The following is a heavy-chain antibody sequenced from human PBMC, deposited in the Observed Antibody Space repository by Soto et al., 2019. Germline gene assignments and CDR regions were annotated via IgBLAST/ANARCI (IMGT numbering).Heavy chain of an antibody. CDR1: GFTFSSYA. J-gene: IGHJ6*02. D-gene: IGHD2-2*01. V-gene: IGHV3-23*01. CDR3: ARYIPGARCYGMDV. Sequence: GGSLRLSCAASGFTFSSYAMKWVRQAPGKGLEWVSLIGESGTPTYYADSVKGRFTISRDNSGNTLFLEMYSLRAEDTAVYYCARYIPGARCYGMDVWGQGTTVTVSS. CDR2: IGESGTPT.